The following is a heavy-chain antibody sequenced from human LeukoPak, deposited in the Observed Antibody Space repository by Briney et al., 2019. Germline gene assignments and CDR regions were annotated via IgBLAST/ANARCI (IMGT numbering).Heavy chain of an antibody. CDR2: IHHSGST. V-gene: IGHV4-38-2*02. Sequence: SETLSLTCTVSGYSISSGYYWGWIRQPPGKGLEWIGSIHHSGSTYYNPSLKSRVTISVDTSKNLFSLNMSSVTAADTAVYYCARSRGFDPWGQGTLVTVSS. CDR3: ARSRGFDP. D-gene: IGHD3-10*01. J-gene: IGHJ5*02. CDR1: GYSISSGYY.